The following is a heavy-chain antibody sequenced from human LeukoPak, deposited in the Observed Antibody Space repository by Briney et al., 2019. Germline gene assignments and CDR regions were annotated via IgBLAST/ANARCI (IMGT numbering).Heavy chain of an antibody. D-gene: IGHD2-21*02. V-gene: IGHV3-7*04. CDR2: IMKDGSEK. CDR1: GFTFSSYW. CDR3: ARNRDSN. J-gene: IGHJ4*02. Sequence: QPGGSLRLSCAASGFTFSSYWMSWVRQAPGKGLEWVANIMKDGSEKYYVDSVKGRFTISRDNAKKTLYLQMISLRAEDTAVYYCARNRDSNWGQGTLVTVSS.